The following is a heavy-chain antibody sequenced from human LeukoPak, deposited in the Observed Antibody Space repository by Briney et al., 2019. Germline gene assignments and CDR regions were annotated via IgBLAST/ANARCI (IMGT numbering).Heavy chain of an antibody. D-gene: IGHD2-21*01. CDR2: IRPDGSEK. CDR1: GFTFSTYW. J-gene: IGHJ4*02. Sequence: GGSLRLSCAASGFTFSTYWMNWVRQAPGKGLEWVANIRPDGSEKLYVDSVKGRFTISRDNAKNSLYLQMNSLRAEDTAVYYCAREHRSIHYWGQGTLVTVSS. CDR3: AREHRSIHY. V-gene: IGHV3-7*01.